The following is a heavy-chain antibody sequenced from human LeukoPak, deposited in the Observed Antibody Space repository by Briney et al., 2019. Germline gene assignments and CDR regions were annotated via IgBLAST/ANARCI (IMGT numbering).Heavy chain of an antibody. D-gene: IGHD3-16*01. V-gene: IGHV5-51*01. CDR2: IYPRDSDT. CDR3: ARRHLSARAFDI. Sequence: GESLKISCKGSGYSFTTYWIGWVSQMPGKGLEWMGIIYPRDSDTRHSPSFQGQVTISADKSITTAYLQWSSLKASDTAMYYCARRHLSARAFDIWGQGTMVTVSS. CDR1: GYSFTTYW. J-gene: IGHJ3*02.